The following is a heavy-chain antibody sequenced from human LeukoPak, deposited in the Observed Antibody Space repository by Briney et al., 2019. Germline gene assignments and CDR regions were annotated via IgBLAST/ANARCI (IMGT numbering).Heavy chain of an antibody. Sequence: PSETLSLTCAVYGGSFSGYYWSWIRQPPGKGLEWIGEINHSGSTNYNPSLKSRVTISVDTSKNQFSLKLSPVTAADTAVYYCAGYCSSTSCSNYYFDYWGQGTLVTVSS. J-gene: IGHJ4*02. CDR1: GGSFSGYY. D-gene: IGHD2-2*01. V-gene: IGHV4-34*01. CDR2: INHSGST. CDR3: AGYCSSTSCSNYYFDY.